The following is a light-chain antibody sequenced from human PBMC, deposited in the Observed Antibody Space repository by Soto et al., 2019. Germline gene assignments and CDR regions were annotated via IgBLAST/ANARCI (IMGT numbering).Light chain of an antibody. J-gene: IGKJ5*01. CDR3: QQRSNWPPIT. V-gene: IGKV3-11*01. CDR1: QSVSSY. Sequence: EIVLTQSPATLSLSTGERATLSCRASQSVSSYLAWYQQKPGQAPMLLIYDASNRATGIPARFSGSGSGTDFTLTISSLEHEDFAVYYCQQRSNWPPITFGQGTRLEIK. CDR2: DAS.